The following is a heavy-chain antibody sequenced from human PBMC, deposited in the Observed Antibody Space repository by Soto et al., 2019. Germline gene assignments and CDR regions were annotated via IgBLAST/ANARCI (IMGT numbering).Heavy chain of an antibody. J-gene: IGHJ4*02. Sequence: ASVKVSCKASGGTFSSYTIAWARQAPGQGLEWMGEIIPLFGTTNYVEKFQGRLTITADASTSTAYMELSSLRSEDTAMYYCARDSIAAAGNDYWGQGTLVTVSS. V-gene: IGHV1-69*13. CDR3: ARDSIAAAGNDY. CDR2: IIPLFGTT. D-gene: IGHD6-13*01. CDR1: GGTFSSYT.